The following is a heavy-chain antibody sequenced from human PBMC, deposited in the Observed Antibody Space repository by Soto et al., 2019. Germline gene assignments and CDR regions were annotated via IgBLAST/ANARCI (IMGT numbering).Heavy chain of an antibody. Sequence: GGSLRLSCAASGFTFSSYDMHWVRQATGKGLEWVSAIGTAGDTYYTGSVKGRFTTSRENAKNSLYLQMNSLRAEDTAVYYCARKWAGTTIHYGMDVWGQGTTVTVSS. CDR2: IGTAGDT. D-gene: IGHD1-7*01. V-gene: IGHV3-13*01. CDR3: ARKWAGTTIHYGMDV. CDR1: GFTFSSYD. J-gene: IGHJ6*02.